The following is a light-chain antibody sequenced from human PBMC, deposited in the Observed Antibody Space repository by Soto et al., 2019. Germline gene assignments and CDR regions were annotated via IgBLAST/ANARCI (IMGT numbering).Light chain of an antibody. CDR2: DVT. CDR1: SSDVGGYNY. V-gene: IGLV2-11*01. Sequence: QSALTQPRSVAGSPGQSVTISCTGTSSDVGGYNYVSWYQQHPGKAPKLIIYDVTKRPSGVPDRFSGSKSGNTASLTISGLQAEDEADYYCCSYASSFTVLFGGGTELTVL. CDR3: CSYASSFTVL. J-gene: IGLJ2*01.